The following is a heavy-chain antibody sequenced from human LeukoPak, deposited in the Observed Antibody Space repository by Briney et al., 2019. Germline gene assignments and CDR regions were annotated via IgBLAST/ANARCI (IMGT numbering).Heavy chain of an antibody. Sequence: SETLSLTCTVSGGSISSGDYYWSWIRQPPGKGLEWIGYIYYSGSTYYNPSLKSRVTISVDTFKNQFSLKLSSVTAADTAVYYCARTYNGFDPFDYWGQGTLVTVSS. J-gene: IGHJ4*02. CDR3: ARTYNGFDPFDY. CDR1: GGSISSGDYY. V-gene: IGHV4-30-4*01. CDR2: IYYSGST. D-gene: IGHD5-12*01.